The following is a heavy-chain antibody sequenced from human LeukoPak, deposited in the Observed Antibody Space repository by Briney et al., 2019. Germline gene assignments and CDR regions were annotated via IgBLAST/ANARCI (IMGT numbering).Heavy chain of an antibody. D-gene: IGHD4-11*01. Sequence: SVRVSCKASGGTFSSYAISWVRQAPGQGLEWMGGIIPIFGTANYAQKFQGRVTITTDESTSTAYMELSSLRSEDTAVYYCARTLPGPPYSNSNRVYYYYYYMDVWGKGTTVTVSS. CDR2: IIPIFGTA. CDR1: GGTFSSYA. V-gene: IGHV1-69*05. CDR3: ARTLPGPPYSNSNRVYYYYYYMDV. J-gene: IGHJ6*03.